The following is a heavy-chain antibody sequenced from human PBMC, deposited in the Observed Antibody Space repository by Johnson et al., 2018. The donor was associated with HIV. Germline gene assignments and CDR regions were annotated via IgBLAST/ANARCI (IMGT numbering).Heavy chain of an antibody. V-gene: IGHV3-30*03. D-gene: IGHD3-9*01. CDR1: GFTFDDYG. CDR3: ASVYYDILTGYYYDAFDI. J-gene: IGHJ3*02. Sequence: QVQLVESGGGVVRPGGSLRLSCAASGFTFDDYGMSWVRQAPGKGLEWVAVISHAEHNNYYADSVKGRFPISRDNSKNTLFLQMNSLRAEDTAVYYCASVYYDILTGYYYDAFDIWGQGTMVTVSS. CDR2: ISHAEHNN.